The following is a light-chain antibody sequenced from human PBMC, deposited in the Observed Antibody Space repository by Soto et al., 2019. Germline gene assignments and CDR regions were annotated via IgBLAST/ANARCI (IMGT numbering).Light chain of an antibody. Sequence: QSALTQPASVSGSPGQSITISCTGTSSDVGNYNLVSWYQQHPGKAPKLMIYDVSKRPSGVSNCFSGSKSGNTASLTISGLQAEDEADYYCCSYAGTSTRYVFGTGTKLTVL. CDR2: DVS. V-gene: IGLV2-23*02. CDR1: SSDVGNYNL. CDR3: CSYAGTSTRYV. J-gene: IGLJ1*01.